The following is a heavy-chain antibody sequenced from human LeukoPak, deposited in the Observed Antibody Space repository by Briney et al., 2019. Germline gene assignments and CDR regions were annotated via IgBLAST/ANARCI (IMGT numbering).Heavy chain of an antibody. CDR2: IYSGGST. J-gene: IGHJ4*02. Sequence: GGSLRLSCAASGFTFSSYGMHWVRQAPGKGLEWVSVIYSGGSTYYADSVKGRFTISRDNSKNTLYLQMNSLRAEDTAVYYCARDSRSVVVPAAIRANFDYWGQGTLVTVSS. D-gene: IGHD2-2*01. CDR3: ARDSRSVVVPAAIRANFDY. V-gene: IGHV3-66*01. CDR1: GFTFSSYG.